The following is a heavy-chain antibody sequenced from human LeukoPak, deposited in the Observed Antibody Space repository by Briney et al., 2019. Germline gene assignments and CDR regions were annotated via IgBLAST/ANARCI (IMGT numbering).Heavy chain of an antibody. CDR2: INPNSGGT. CDR1: GYTFTGYY. V-gene: IGHV1-2*02. J-gene: IGHJ5*02. Sequence: ASVKVSCKASGYTFTGYYMHWVRQAPGQGLEWMGWINPNSGGTNYAQKSQGRVTMTRDTSISTAYMELSRLRSDDTAVYYCARDDCSGGSCYLYNWFDPWGQGTLVTVSS. CDR3: ARDDCSGGSCYLYNWFDP. D-gene: IGHD2-15*01.